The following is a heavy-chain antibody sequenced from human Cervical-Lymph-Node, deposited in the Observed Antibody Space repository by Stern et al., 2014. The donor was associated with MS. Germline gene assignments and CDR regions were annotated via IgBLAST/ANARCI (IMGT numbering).Heavy chain of an antibody. CDR1: GFTFSSYG. Sequence: QVQLGQSGGGVVQPGRSLRLSCAASGFTFSSYGMHWVRQAPGKGLEWGAVIWDEGSNKYYADSVKGRFTISRDNSKNTLYLQMNSLRAEDTAVYYCARDPGITMVGYYYYGMDVWGQGTTVTVSS. CDR3: ARDPGITMVGYYYYGMDV. V-gene: IGHV3-33*01. J-gene: IGHJ6*02. CDR2: IWDEGSNK. D-gene: IGHD3-10*01.